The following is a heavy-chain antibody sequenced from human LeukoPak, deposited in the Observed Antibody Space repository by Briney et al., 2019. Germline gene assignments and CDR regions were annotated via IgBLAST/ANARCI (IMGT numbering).Heavy chain of an antibody. CDR2: ISGSGGST. CDR3: AKSAVGTTRGNWFDP. D-gene: IGHD5-12*01. J-gene: IGHJ5*02. V-gene: IGHV3-23*01. CDR1: GGSFSGYY. Sequence: PSETLSLTCAVYGGSFSGYYWSWVRQAPGKGLEWVSAISGSGGSTYYADSMKGRFTISRDNSKNTLFLQMNSLRVEDTAVYFCAKSAVGTTRGNWFDPRGQGTLVTVSS.